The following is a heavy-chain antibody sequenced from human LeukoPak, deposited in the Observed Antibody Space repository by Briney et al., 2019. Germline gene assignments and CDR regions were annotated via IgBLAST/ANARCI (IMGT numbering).Heavy chain of an antibody. V-gene: IGHV3-7*01. D-gene: IGHD2-2*01. CDR2: IKPDGSAE. CDR1: GFSFDTHW. Sequence: GGSLRLSCEASGFSFDTHWMNWVRQFPGWGLEWVANIKPDGSAEYYLDSVKGRFSISRDNVKNLVYLQLNSLRTEDTAVYYCSGRSGFSSIYWGQGTLVTVSS. CDR3: SGRSGFSSIY. J-gene: IGHJ4*02.